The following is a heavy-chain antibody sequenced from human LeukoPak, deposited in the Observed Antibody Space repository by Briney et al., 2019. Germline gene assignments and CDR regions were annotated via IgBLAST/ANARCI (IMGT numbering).Heavy chain of an antibody. CDR3: ARPLYCSSTSCYTQGGYYYYYGMDV. V-gene: IGHV3-33*01. CDR2: IWYDGSNK. J-gene: IGHJ6*02. CDR1: GFTFSSYG. Sequence: GGSLRLSCAASGFTFSSYGMHWVRQAPGKGLEWVAVIWYDGSNKYYADSVKGRFTISRDNSKNTLYLQMNSLRAEDTAVYYCARPLYCSSTSCYTQGGYYYYYGMDVWGQGTTVTVSS. D-gene: IGHD2-2*02.